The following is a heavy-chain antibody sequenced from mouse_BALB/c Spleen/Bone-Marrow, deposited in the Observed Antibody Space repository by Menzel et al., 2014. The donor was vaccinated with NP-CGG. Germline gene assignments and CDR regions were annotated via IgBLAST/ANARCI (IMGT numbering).Heavy chain of an antibody. Sequence: EVKLQESGAELVKPGASVKLSCTASGFNIKDTYMHWVKQRPEQGLEWIGRIDPANGNTKYDPKFQGKATITADTSSNTAYLQLSSLTSEDTAAYYCARGYDEGFAYWGQGTLVTVSA. V-gene: IGHV14-3*02. CDR1: GFNIKDTY. D-gene: IGHD2-14*01. CDR3: ARGYDEGFAY. J-gene: IGHJ3*01. CDR2: IDPANGNT.